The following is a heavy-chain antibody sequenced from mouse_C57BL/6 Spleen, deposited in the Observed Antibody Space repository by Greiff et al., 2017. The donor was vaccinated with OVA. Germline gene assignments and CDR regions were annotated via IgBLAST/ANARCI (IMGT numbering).Heavy chain of an antibody. Sequence: QVQLQQSGAELARPGASVELSCKASGYTFTSYGISWVKQSTGQGLEWIGEIYPRSGNTYYNEKFKGKATLTADKSSSTAYMELRSLTSEDSAVYFCARSTVVAHYFDYWGQGTTLTVSS. V-gene: IGHV1-81*01. CDR2: IYPRSGNT. D-gene: IGHD1-1*01. CDR1: GYTFTSYG. CDR3: ARSTVVAHYFDY. J-gene: IGHJ2*01.